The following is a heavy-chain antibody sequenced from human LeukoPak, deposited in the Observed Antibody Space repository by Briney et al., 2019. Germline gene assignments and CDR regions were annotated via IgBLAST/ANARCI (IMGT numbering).Heavy chain of an antibody. CDR3: TTVGLYNILTGYYHDSFDM. V-gene: IGHV3-15*01. J-gene: IGHJ3*02. CDR1: GLPFSNAW. D-gene: IGHD3-9*01. CDR2: IKGKLDGGTT. Sequence: GGSLRLSCAASGLPFSNAWMSWVRQAPGKGLEWVGRIKGKLDGGTTDHAAPVKGRFTISRDDSKNTLHLQMNSLKTEDTAVYYCTTVGLYNILTGYYHDSFDMWGQGTMVTVSS.